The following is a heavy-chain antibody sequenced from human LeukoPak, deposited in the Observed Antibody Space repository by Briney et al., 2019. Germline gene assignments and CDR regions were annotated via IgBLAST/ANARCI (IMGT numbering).Heavy chain of an antibody. CDR1: SGSISTHY. D-gene: IGHD5-24*01. CDR3: AEEVEMATQFDN. Sequence: PSETLSLTCSVSSGSISTHYWSWIRQPAGKGLEWIGRISTTGTTNYNPSLKSRVAMSVDTSKNQLSLKLSSAIAADTDVYYCAEEVEMATQFDNWGQGTLVTVSS. J-gene: IGHJ4*02. CDR2: ISTTGTT. V-gene: IGHV4-4*07.